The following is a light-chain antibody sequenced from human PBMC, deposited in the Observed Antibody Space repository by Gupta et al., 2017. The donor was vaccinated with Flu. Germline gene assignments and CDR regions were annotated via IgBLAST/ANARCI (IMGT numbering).Light chain of an antibody. CDR3: QQSYTTPHS. Sequence: DIQMTQSTSSLSASVGDRVTITCRASQSINYYLNWYQQKPGKAPKLLMYAASSLQSGVPPRFSGSGSGTDFTLTISSLQPEDSATYYCQQSYTTPHSFGQGTKLEIK. CDR1: QSINYY. V-gene: IGKV1-39*01. CDR2: AAS. J-gene: IGKJ2*03.